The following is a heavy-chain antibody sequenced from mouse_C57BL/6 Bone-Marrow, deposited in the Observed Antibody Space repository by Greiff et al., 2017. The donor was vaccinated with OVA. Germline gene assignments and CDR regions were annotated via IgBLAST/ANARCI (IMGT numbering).Heavy chain of an antibody. CDR3: TTYRY. CDR1: GFNIKDYY. V-gene: IGHV14-4*01. J-gene: IGHJ2*01. CDR2: IDPENGDT. Sequence: VQLQQSGAELVRPGASVKLSCTASGFNIKDYYMHWVKERPEQGLEWIGWIDPENGDTEYASKFQGKATITADTSSKTVYLHLSSLTSEDTAVYYCTTYRYWGRGTTLTGSS.